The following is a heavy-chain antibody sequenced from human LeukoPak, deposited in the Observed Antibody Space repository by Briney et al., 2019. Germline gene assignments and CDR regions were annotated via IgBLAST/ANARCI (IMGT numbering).Heavy chain of an antibody. Sequence: GGSLRLSCAASGFTFSSYWMHWVRQAPGKGLVWVSRINTGGSDTTYADSVKGRFTIPRDNAKNTVFLQMNSLRAEDTAVYYCARDVGYAFNYWGQGTLVTVSS. V-gene: IGHV3-74*01. D-gene: IGHD2-2*01. CDR2: INTGGSDT. J-gene: IGHJ4*02. CDR3: ARDVGYAFNY. CDR1: GFTFSSYW.